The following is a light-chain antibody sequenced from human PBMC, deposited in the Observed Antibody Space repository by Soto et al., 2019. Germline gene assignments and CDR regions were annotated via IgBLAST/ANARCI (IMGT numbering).Light chain of an antibody. J-gene: IGLJ3*02. V-gene: IGLV2-8*01. CDR2: EVS. CDR3: SSYAGSNLWV. CDR1: SSDVGNYKY. Sequence: QSALTQSPSASGSPGQSVTISCTGTSSDVGNYKYVSWYQQHPGKAPKLMIYEVSMRPSGVPDRFSGSKSGNTASLTVSGLQVEDEADYYCSSYAGSNLWVFGGGTKVTVL.